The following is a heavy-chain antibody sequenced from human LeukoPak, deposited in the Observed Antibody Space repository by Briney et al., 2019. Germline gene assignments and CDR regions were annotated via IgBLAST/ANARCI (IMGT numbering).Heavy chain of an antibody. J-gene: IGHJ4*02. Sequence: PSQTLSLTCTVSGGSISSGDYYWSWIRQPPGKGLEWIGYIYYSGSTYYNPSLKSRVTISVDTSKNQFSLKLSSVTAADTAVYYCARVVSMEWLFYLDYWGQGTLVTVSS. CDR1: GGSISSGDYY. D-gene: IGHD3-3*01. CDR2: IYYSGST. V-gene: IGHV4-30-4*08. CDR3: ARVVSMEWLFYLDY.